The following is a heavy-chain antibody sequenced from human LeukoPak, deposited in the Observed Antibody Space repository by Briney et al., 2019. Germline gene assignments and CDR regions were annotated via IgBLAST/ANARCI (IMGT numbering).Heavy chain of an antibody. J-gene: IGHJ4*02. D-gene: IGHD2-2*02. Sequence: PGGSLRLSCAASGFTFNNHAMHWVHQAPGKGLEWVAVISYTGSDKYYADSVKGRFTISRDDSKNTLYLQMNSLRAEDTAVYYCAKYTGYYFDYWGQGILVTVPS. V-gene: IGHV3-30-3*02. CDR1: GFTFNNHA. CDR3: AKYTGYYFDY. CDR2: ISYTGSDK.